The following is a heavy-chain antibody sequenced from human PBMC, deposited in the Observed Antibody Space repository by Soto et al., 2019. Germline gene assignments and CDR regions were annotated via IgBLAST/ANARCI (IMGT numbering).Heavy chain of an antibody. D-gene: IGHD3-3*01. Sequence: SQTLSLTCAVYGGSFSGYYWSWIRQPPGKGMAWLGEINHSGSTNDNPSLKSRVTISVDTSKNQFSLKLSSVTAAATAVYYCARHLTYYDFWSGYYNAYYYGMDVGGQGTTVTVSS. CDR1: GGSFSGYY. V-gene: IGHV4-34*01. CDR2: INHSGST. CDR3: ARHLTYYDFWSGYYNAYYYGMDV. J-gene: IGHJ6*02.